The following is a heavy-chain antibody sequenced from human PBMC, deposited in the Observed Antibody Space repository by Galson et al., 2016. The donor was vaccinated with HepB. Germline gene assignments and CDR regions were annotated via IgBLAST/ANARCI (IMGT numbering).Heavy chain of an antibody. CDR2: VNSDGGST. CDR3: TGSIGATAPFDY. D-gene: IGHD6-13*01. Sequence: SLRLSCAASGFTFSRYWMHWISQAPGKGLVWVSRVNSDGGSTAYADLVKGRFTVTRDNAKNMMYLQMNSLRVEDTAIYYCTGSIGATAPFDYWGQGTLVTVSS. CDR1: GFTFSRYW. J-gene: IGHJ4*02. V-gene: IGHV3-74*01.